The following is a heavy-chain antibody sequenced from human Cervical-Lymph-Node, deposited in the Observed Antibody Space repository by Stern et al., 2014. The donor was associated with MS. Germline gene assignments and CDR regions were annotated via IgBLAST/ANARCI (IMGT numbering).Heavy chain of an antibody. CDR3: AKICSSSSSNGVDY. CDR2: ITNDATKK. J-gene: IGHJ4*02. D-gene: IGHD6-13*01. V-gene: IGHV3-30*18. CDR1: GFTFSSYG. Sequence: QLVQSGGGVVQPGRSLRLSCAASGFTFSSYGMHWVRQAPGKGVEWVAVITNDATKKYYTDSVKGRFTPSRDNSKNTLYLQMDNLRTEDTAVYYCAKICSSSSSNGVDYWGQGTLVTVSS.